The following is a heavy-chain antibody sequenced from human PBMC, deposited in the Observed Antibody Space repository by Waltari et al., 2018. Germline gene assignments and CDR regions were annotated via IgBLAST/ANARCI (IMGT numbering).Heavy chain of an antibody. CDR3: ARDQWFAFDI. J-gene: IGHJ3*02. D-gene: IGHD3-22*01. Sequence: MQLVESVGGLVQPWGSMRLSFAASGCTLSSYWLSWVRQAPGKGPGWVGNIKKDGSEEYYVDSVRGRFTISRDNAKNSLYLQMNSLGPEDTAVYYCARDQWFAFDIWGQGTMVTVSS. CDR2: IKKDGSEE. V-gene: IGHV3-7*01. CDR1: GCTLSSYW.